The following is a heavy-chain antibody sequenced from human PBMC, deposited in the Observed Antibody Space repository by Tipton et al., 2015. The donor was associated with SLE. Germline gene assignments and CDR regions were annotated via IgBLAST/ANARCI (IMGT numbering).Heavy chain of an antibody. J-gene: IGHJ6*02. V-gene: IGHV4-39*01. CDR2: INYSGNT. Sequence: TLSLTCTVSGGSISSSSHYWGWIRQPPGKGLEWIGSINYSGNTYYNPSLKSRVTISVDTSKNQFSLKLSSVTAADTAVYYCARSAYNNNAYYGMDVWGQGTTVTVSS. CDR3: ARSAYNNNAYYGMDV. D-gene: IGHD5-24*01. CDR1: GGSISSSSHY.